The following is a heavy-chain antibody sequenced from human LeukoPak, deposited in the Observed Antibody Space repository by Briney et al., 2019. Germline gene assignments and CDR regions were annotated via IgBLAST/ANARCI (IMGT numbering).Heavy chain of an antibody. CDR3: ARDGGMVATQGPYYFDY. D-gene: IGHD5-12*01. CDR2: IYTSGST. V-gene: IGHV4-4*07. CDR1: GGSISSYY. J-gene: IGHJ4*02. Sequence: SETLSLTCTVSGGSISSYYWSWIRQPAGKGLEWIGRIYTSGSTNYNPSLKSRVTMSVDTSKNQFSLKLSSVTAADTAVYYCARDGGMVATQGPYYFDYWGQGTLVTVSS.